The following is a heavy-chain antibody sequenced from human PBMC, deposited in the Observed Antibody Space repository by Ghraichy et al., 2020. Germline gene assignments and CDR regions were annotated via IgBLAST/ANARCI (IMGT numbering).Heavy chain of an antibody. V-gene: IGHV4-38-2*01. CDR2: IYHSGST. Sequence: ESLNISCAVSGYSISSGYYWGWIRQPPGKGLEWIGSIYHSGSTYYNPSLKSLVTISVDTSKNQFSLKLSSVTAADTAVYYCARVGYYGMDVWGQGTTVTVSS. J-gene: IGHJ6*02. CDR1: GYSISSGYY. CDR3: ARVGYYGMDV.